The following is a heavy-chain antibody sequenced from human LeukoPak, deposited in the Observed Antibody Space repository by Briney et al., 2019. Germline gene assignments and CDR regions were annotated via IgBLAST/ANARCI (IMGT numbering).Heavy chain of an antibody. Sequence: HPGGSLRLSCAASGFTFSSNYMHWVRQAPGKGPVWVSRINSDGSSTNYADSVKGRFTISRDNAKNSLYLQMNSLRAEDTAVYYCARDDWVVPAAPGPHYYYGMDVWGQGTTVTVSS. CDR3: ARDDWVVPAAPGPHYYYGMDV. CDR1: GFTFSSNY. V-gene: IGHV3-74*01. CDR2: INSDGSST. J-gene: IGHJ6*02. D-gene: IGHD2-2*01.